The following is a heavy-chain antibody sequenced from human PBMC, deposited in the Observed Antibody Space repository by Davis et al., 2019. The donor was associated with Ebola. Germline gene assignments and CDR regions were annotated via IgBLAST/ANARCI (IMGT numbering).Heavy chain of an antibody. Sequence: AASVKVSCKASGYTFTSYGISWVRQAPGQGLEWMGRINPNSGGTNYAQKFQGRVTMTRDTSISTAYMELSRLRSDDTAVYYCATYSSSWPPYYGMDVWGKGTTVTVSS. CDR1: GYTFTSYG. D-gene: IGHD6-13*01. J-gene: IGHJ6*04. V-gene: IGHV1-2*06. CDR3: ATYSSSWPPYYGMDV. CDR2: INPNSGGT.